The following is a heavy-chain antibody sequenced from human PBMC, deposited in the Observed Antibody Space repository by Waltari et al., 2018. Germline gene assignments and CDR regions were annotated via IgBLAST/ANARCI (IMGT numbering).Heavy chain of an antibody. J-gene: IGHJ6*02. Sequence: EVQLVESGGGLIQPGGSLRLSCAASGFTVSSNYMSWVRQAPGKGLVWVSVIYGGGSTYYADSVKGRFTISRDNSKNTLYLQMNSLRAEDTAVYYCARATVTTGFYYYGMDVWGQGTTVTVSS. CDR3: ARATVTTGFYYYGMDV. V-gene: IGHV3-53*01. CDR2: IYGGGST. CDR1: GFTVSSNY. D-gene: IGHD4-4*01.